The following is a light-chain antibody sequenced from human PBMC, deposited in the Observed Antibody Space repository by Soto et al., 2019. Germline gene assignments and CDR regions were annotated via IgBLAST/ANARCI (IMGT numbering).Light chain of an antibody. Sequence: EIVITQSPATLSVSPGERATLSCRASHSVSGNLAWYQQKPGQAPRLLIYGASTRATGIPARFSGSGSGTEFTLTIGSLQSEDFAVCHCQQYNKWPPITFGQGTRLEIK. J-gene: IGKJ5*01. CDR1: HSVSGN. V-gene: IGKV3-15*01. CDR3: QQYNKWPPIT. CDR2: GAS.